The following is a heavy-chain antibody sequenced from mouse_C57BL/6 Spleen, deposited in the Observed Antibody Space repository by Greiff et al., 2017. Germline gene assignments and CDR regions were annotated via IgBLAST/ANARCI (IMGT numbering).Heavy chain of an antibody. D-gene: IGHD1-3*01. Sequence: QVQLKQPGAELVRPGTSVKLSCKASGYTFTSYWMHWVKQRPGQGLEWIGVIDPSDSYTNYNQKFKGKATLTVDTSSSTAYMQLSSLTSEDSAVYYCARRGGDNYDAMDYWGQGTSVTVSS. CDR2: IDPSDSYT. V-gene: IGHV1-59*01. CDR3: ARRGGDNYDAMDY. J-gene: IGHJ4*01. CDR1: GYTFTSYW.